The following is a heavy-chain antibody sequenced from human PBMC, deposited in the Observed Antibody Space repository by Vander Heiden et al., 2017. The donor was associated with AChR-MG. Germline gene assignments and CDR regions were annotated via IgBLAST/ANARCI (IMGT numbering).Heavy chain of an antibody. V-gene: IGHV4-38-2*02. Sequence: QVRLQESGPGLVKPSETLSLTCTMSGESFSNYWAWLRQAPGKGLEWIGSISQRGTRYFSPSLRSRATTSVDPSKKQLFLTLTSVTAADTAVYYCASISASADWFFDVWGRGTLVTVSS. D-gene: IGHD3-10*01. CDR2: ISQRGTR. CDR1: GESFSNY. J-gene: IGHJ2*01. CDR3: ASISASADWFFDV.